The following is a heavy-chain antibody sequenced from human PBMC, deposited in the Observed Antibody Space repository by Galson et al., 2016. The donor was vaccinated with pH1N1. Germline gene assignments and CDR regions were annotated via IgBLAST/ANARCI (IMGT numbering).Heavy chain of an antibody. J-gene: IGHJ3*02. V-gene: IGHV3-20*04. Sequence: SLRLSCAASGFTFNEYGMNWVRQAPGKGLEWDSGVIWNGGSPGYADSVKGRFTISRDNAKKSLYLQLNSLRAEDTAVYYCVRKNYGDAFDIWGRGTMVTVSS. CDR1: GFTFNEYG. CDR3: VRKNYGDAFDI. CDR2: VIWNGGSP. D-gene: IGHD3-10*01.